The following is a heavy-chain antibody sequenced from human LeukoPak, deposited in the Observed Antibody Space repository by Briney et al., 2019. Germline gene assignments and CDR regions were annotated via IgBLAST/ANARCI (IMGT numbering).Heavy chain of an antibody. V-gene: IGHV3-48*04. CDR1: GFTFSNFN. D-gene: IGHD2-21*02. Sequence: GGSLRLSCAASGFTFSNFNMNWVRQAPGKGLEWVSYISTSSSTIYYADSVKGRFTISRDNSNNTLFLHMNSLRAEDTAVYFCAKDSDSVLVTAIFDSWGQGSLVTVSS. CDR3: AKDSDSVLVTAIFDS. J-gene: IGHJ5*01. CDR2: ISTSSSTI.